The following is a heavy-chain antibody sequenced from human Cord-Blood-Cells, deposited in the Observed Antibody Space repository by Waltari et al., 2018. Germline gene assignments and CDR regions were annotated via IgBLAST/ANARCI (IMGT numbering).Heavy chain of an antibody. D-gene: IGHD5-12*01. CDR2: IYYSGST. J-gene: IGHJ4*02. Sequence: TVSGGSISSSSYYWGWIRQPPGKGLEWIGSIYYSGSTYYNPSLKSRVTISVDTSKNQFSLKLSSVTAADTAVYYCARLPWGDGYEGYWGQGTLVTVSS. V-gene: IGHV4-39*01. CDR1: GGSISSSSYY. CDR3: ARLPWGDGYEGY.